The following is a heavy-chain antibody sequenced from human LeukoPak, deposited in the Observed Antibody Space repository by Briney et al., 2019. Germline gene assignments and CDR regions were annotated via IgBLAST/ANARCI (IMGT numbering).Heavy chain of an antibody. CDR2: INPITGDT. Sequence: ASVKVSCKASGYTFNQFYMHWVRHAPGQGLEWMGWINPITGDTTYAQRFQGRLTMTRDTSISTAYMELSSLRSDDTAVYFCARDRSLKVYYMDVWGRGTTVIISS. J-gene: IGHJ6*03. CDR3: ARDRSLKVYYMDV. V-gene: IGHV1-2*02. CDR1: GYTFNQFY.